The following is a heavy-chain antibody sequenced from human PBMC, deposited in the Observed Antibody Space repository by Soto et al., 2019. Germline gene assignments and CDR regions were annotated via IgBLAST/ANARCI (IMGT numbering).Heavy chain of an antibody. Sequence: QVQLVQSGAEVKKPGASVKVSCTASGYPLTGNYIHWVRQGPGEGLEWMGKINPSGGTTRYGQKFQGRGSMTKDTSTSTVYMEMSSLRSDDTAVYYCARGEPHNSGWNFDYWGQGTLVIVSP. V-gene: IGHV1-46*03. CDR3: ARGEPHNSGWNFDY. D-gene: IGHD6-19*01. CDR1: GYPLTGNY. CDR2: INPSGGTT. J-gene: IGHJ4*02.